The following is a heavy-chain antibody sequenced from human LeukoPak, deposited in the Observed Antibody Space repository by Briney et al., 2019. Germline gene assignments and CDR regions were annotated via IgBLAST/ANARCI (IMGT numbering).Heavy chain of an antibody. Sequence: SQTLSLTCAISGDSVSSKSAGWSWIRQSPSRGLEWLGRTYYSSKWYHDYAVSVKSRMTINPDTSKNQFSLQLNSVTPEDTAVYYCTRDSSSGYYLNWFDPWGQGTLVTVSS. CDR1: GDSVSSKSAG. J-gene: IGHJ5*02. D-gene: IGHD3-22*01. CDR3: TRDSSSGYYLNWFDP. V-gene: IGHV6-1*01. CDR2: TYYSSKWYH.